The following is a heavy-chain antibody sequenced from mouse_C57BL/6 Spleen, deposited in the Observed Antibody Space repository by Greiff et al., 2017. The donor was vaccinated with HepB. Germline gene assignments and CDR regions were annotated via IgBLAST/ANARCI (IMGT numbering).Heavy chain of an antibody. J-gene: IGHJ4*01. Sequence: QVQLQQPGAELVKPGASVKLSCKASGYTFTSYWMHWVKQRPGQGLEWIGMIHPNSGSTNYNEKFKSKATLTVDKSSSTAYMQLSSLTSEDSAVYDCARRDDYDEDAMDYWGQGTSVTVSS. V-gene: IGHV1-64*01. D-gene: IGHD2-4*01. CDR1: GYTFTSYW. CDR3: ARRDDYDEDAMDY. CDR2: IHPNSGST.